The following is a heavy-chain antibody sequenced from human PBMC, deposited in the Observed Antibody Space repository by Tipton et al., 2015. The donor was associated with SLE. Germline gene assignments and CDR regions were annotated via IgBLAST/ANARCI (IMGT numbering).Heavy chain of an antibody. V-gene: IGHV4-34*01. CDR2: INHSGST. J-gene: IGHJ4*02. Sequence: LSLTCAVYGGSFSGYYWSWIRQPPGKGLEWIGEINHSGSTYYNPSLKSRVTISVDTSKNQFSLKLSSVTAADTAVYYCARDITIFGVVKSTFDYWGQGTLVTVSS. CDR1: GGSFSGYY. D-gene: IGHD3-3*01. CDR3: ARDITIFGVVKSTFDY.